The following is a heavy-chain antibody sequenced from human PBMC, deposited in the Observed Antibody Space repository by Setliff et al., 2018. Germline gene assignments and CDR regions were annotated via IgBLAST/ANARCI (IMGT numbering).Heavy chain of an antibody. V-gene: IGHV1-3*01. CDR2: INAGNGNT. Sequence: ASVKVSCKASGYTFTNYAMHWVRQAPGQRLEWMGWINAGNGNTKYSQKFQGGVTITRDTSASTAYMELSSLRSEDTAVYYCARVGGGSYSSSWGPFDYWGQGTLVTVSS. D-gene: IGHD6-13*01. CDR3: ARVGGGSYSSSWGPFDY. CDR1: GYTFTNYA. J-gene: IGHJ4*02.